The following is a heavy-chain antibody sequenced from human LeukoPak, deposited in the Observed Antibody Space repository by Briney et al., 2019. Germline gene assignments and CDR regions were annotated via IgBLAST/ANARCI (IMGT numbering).Heavy chain of an antibody. J-gene: IGHJ4*02. CDR3: ARAGYCSSTSCSVDLFEYYFDY. CDR1: GYTLTELS. D-gene: IGHD2-2*01. Sequence: ASVKVSCKVSGYTLTELSMHWVRQAPGKGLEWMGGFDPEDGETIYAQKFQGRVTMTEDTSTDTAYMELSSLRSEDTAVYYCARAGYCSSTSCSVDLFEYYFDYWGQGTLVTVSS. CDR2: FDPEDGET. V-gene: IGHV1-24*01.